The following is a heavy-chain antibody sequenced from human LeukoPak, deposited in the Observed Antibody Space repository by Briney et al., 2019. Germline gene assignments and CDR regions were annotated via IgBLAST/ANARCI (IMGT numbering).Heavy chain of an antibody. V-gene: IGHV3-7*03. J-gene: IGHJ4*02. Sequence: GGSLRLSCAGSGFAFINYWMSWVRQAPGKGLEWVANIKQDGSEKYYVDSVEGRFTISRDNAKNSLSLQMNSLRGEDTAVYYCAKDGGQWELAPDHWGQGTLVTVSS. CDR1: GFAFINYW. D-gene: IGHD1-26*01. CDR2: IKQDGSEK. CDR3: AKDGGQWELAPDH.